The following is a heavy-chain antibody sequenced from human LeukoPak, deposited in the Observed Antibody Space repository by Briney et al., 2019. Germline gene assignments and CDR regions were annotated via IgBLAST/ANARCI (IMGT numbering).Heavy chain of an antibody. Sequence: GGSLRLSCVASGFTFSFYWMAWVRQAPGKGLERVANIKQDGSEKYYVDSARGRFTISRDNAKNSLYLQMNSLRAEDTAVYYCARDEHQYYSESSGRFDFWGQGVLVTVSS. D-gene: IGHD3-22*01. V-gene: IGHV3-7*04. J-gene: IGHJ4*02. CDR2: IKQDGSEK. CDR3: ARDEHQYYSESSGRFDF. CDR1: GFTFSFYW.